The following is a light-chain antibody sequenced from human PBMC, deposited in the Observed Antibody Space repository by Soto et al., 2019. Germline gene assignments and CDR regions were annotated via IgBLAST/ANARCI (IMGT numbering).Light chain of an antibody. CDR2: AAS. Sequence: QLTQSPSSLSASVGDRVTITCRTSQGIDTYLAWYQQKPGRAPKLLINAASTLQSGVPSRFSGSGSGTDFTLTISSLQPEDFATYYCQQLDSYLPFGQGTRLEIK. CDR3: QQLDSYLP. J-gene: IGKJ5*01. V-gene: IGKV1-9*01. CDR1: QGIDTY.